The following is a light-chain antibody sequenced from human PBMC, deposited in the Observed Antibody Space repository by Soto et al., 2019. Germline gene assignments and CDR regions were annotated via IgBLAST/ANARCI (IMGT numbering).Light chain of an antibody. CDR1: SSDIGDYNY. CDR2: EVE. J-gene: IGLJ2*01. CDR3: TSYTSTDTLVV. V-gene: IGLV2-14*03. Sequence: QSALTQPASVSASPGQSITISCTGTSSDIGDYNYVSWYQQRPGEAPKLILYEVENRPSGISDRFSGSKSGNTASLTISGLLTEDEADYYCTSYTSTDTLVVFGGGTKLTVL.